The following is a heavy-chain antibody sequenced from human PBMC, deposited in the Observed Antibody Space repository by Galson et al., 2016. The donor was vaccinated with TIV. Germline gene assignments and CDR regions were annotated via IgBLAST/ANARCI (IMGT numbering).Heavy chain of an antibody. CDR3: ARNRGYSVTGDFDF. D-gene: IGHD5/OR15-5a*01. CDR2: IFAIFGIA. J-gene: IGHJ4*02. V-gene: IGHV1-69*13. Sequence: QSGAEVKNPGASVKVSCKASGGIFRTNAISWVRQAPGQGLEWMGGIFAIFGIANYAQKFQGRVTITADESTSTAYMELSSLRSEDTAVYYCARNRGYSVTGDFDFWGQGTLVTVSS. CDR1: GGIFRTNA.